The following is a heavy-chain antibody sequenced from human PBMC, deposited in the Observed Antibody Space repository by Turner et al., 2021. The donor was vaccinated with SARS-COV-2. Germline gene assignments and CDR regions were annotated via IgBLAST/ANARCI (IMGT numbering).Heavy chain of an antibody. V-gene: IGHV4-39*01. J-gene: IGHJ6*02. CDR2: IYYSGST. CDR3: AGEEVVFRASHTLYYYGMDV. Sequence: QLQLQESGPGLVMPSETLSLTCTVSGGSISSSSYYWGWIRQPPGKGLEWIGSIYYSGSTYYNPSLKSRVTISVDTSKNQFSLKLSSVTAADTAVYYCAGEEVVFRASHTLYYYGMDVWGQGTTVTVSS. D-gene: IGHD3-22*01. CDR1: GGSISSSSYY.